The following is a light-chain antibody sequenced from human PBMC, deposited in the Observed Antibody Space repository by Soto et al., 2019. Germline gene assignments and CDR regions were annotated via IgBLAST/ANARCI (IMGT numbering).Light chain of an antibody. V-gene: IGKV1-5*03. CDR3: QQYSTYWT. Sequence: DIQMTQSPSTLSASVGERVTITCRASQSISNWLAWYQQKPGQAPSLLIYKASSLGSGVPSRFSGSGSGTEFTLTISSLQPDDFATYYCQQYSTYWTFGQGTKVDIK. CDR1: QSISNW. CDR2: KAS. J-gene: IGKJ1*01.